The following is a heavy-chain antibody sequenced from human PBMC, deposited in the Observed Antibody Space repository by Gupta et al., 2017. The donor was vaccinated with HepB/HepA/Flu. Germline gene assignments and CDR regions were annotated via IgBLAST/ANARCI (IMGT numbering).Heavy chain of an antibody. J-gene: IGHJ4*02. CDR2: IGEIGDDT. V-gene: IGHV3-23*01. CDR1: EFTFNNYG. CDR3: AEEVGKDGTSSDAFDY. Sequence: EVRLLESGGGLVQPGGSLRLSCEASEFTFNNYGMAWVRQAPGKGLECVSSIGEIGDDTSYADSVKVRFTISRDNSKNTLYPQMTTLTAVETASYYCAEEVGKDGTSSDAFDYWGQGTRGTVSS. D-gene: IGHD2-15*01.